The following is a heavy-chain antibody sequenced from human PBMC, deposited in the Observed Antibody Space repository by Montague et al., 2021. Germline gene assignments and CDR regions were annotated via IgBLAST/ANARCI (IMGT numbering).Heavy chain of an antibody. CDR1: GASISEYY. CDR2: IYYSRRT. D-gene: IGHD1-14*01. V-gene: IGHV4-59*01. J-gene: IGHJ6*02. Sequence: SETLSLTCSVSGASISEYYWSWIRQPPGKGLEWIGYIYYSRRTNYNPSLKSRVTISVDTSKNQFSLKLSSVTAADTAFYYCAVTNPYYYYGMDVWGQGTTATASS. CDR3: AVTNPYYYYGMDV.